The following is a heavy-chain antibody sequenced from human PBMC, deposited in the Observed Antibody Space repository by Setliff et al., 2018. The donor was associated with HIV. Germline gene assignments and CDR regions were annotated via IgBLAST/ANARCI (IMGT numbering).Heavy chain of an antibody. CDR2: FYYSGRT. J-gene: IGHJ5*01. CDR1: GGSFSGYY. Sequence: SETLSLTCAVYGGSFSGYYWGWIRQPPGKGLEWIGSFYYSGRTYYSPSLRSRVTISVDTSKNQFSLRLSSVTAADTAVYFCARGGAVSADFDSWGQGTLVTVSS. CDR3: ARGGAVSADFDS. D-gene: IGHD3-16*01. V-gene: IGHV4-34*01.